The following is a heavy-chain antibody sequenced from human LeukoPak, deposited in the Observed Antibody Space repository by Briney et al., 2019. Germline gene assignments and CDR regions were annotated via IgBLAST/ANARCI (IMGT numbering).Heavy chain of an antibody. J-gene: IGHJ4*02. Sequence: PGRSLRLSYAASGITFSGYAMTWVSQVSGRGLEWVSDLSGRGENTYYAESVKGRFTISRDNSMNTLYLQMNSLRAEDTAVYYCARSGNDASGTSLNYWGQGTLVTVS. CDR1: GITFSGYA. CDR2: LSGRGENT. CDR3: ARSGNDASGTSLNY. V-gene: IGHV3-23*01. D-gene: IGHD3-10*01.